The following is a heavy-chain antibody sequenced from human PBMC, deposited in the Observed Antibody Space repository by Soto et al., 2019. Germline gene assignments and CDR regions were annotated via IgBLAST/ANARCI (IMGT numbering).Heavy chain of an antibody. Sequence: SETLSLTCTVSGDSISSADYYWSWIRQTPGKGLEWIGHIFYSGTTYYNPSLKSRLTISVDTSKNHFSLRLTYVTAADTAVYYCARDLWVEPELYYYGMDVWGQGTKVTVSS. J-gene: IGHJ6*02. CDR3: ARDLWVEPELYYYGMDV. D-gene: IGHD1-1*01. CDR1: GDSISSADYY. V-gene: IGHV4-30-4*01. CDR2: IFYSGTT.